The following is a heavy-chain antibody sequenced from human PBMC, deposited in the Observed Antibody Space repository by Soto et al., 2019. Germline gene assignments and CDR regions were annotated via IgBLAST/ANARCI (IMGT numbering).Heavy chain of an antibody. V-gene: IGHV1-69*13. CDR1: GGTFSSYA. CDR2: IIPIFGTA. Sequence: SVKVSCKASGGTFSSYAISWVRQAPGQGVEWMGGIIPIFGTANYAQKFQGRVTITADESTSTAYMELSSLRSEDTAAYYCARDRVTAARPRYGFDPWGQGTLVTVSS. CDR3: ARDRVTAARPRYGFDP. D-gene: IGHD2-2*01. J-gene: IGHJ5*02.